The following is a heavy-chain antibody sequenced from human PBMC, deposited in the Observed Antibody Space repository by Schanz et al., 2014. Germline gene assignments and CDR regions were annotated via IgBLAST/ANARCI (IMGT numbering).Heavy chain of an antibody. Sequence: EMQLLESGGGLAQPGGSLRLSCAASGFTLSNYAMSWVRPSPGKGLEWVSALSEGGGGTHYADSVRGRFTISSDSSKNTLYLQMSSLRADDTAVYYCAKAADWPVTRFDPWGQGTLVTVSS. CDR3: AKAADWPVTRFDP. CDR1: GFTLSNYA. D-gene: IGHD3-9*01. CDR2: LSEGGGGT. V-gene: IGHV3-23*01. J-gene: IGHJ5*02.